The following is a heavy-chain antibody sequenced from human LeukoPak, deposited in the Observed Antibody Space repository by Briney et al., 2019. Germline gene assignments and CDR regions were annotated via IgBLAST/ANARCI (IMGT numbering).Heavy chain of an antibody. V-gene: IGHV3-53*01. CDR3: AREEQQSGDYLDY. J-gene: IGHJ4*02. CDR2: IYSGGST. CDR1: GFTVSSNY. Sequence: GGSLRLSCAASGFTVSSNYMSWVRQAPGKGLEWVSVIYSGGSTYYADSVKGRFTISRDNSKNTLYLQMNSLRAEDTAVYYCAREEQQSGDYLDYWGQGTLVTVSS. D-gene: IGHD6-13*01.